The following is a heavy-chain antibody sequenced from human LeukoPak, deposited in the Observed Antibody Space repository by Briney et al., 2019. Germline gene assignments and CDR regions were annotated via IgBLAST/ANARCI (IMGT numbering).Heavy chain of an antibody. CDR2: LIPIFGTA. CDR1: GGTFSSYA. Sequence: ASVKVSCKASGGTFSSYAISWVRQAPGQGLEWMGGLIPIFGTANYAQKFQGRVTITADESTSTAYMELSSLRSEDTAVYYCARGGRSYCSSTSCYFNNWFDPWGQGTLVTVSS. J-gene: IGHJ5*02. CDR3: ARGGRSYCSSTSCYFNNWFDP. D-gene: IGHD2-2*01. V-gene: IGHV1-69*13.